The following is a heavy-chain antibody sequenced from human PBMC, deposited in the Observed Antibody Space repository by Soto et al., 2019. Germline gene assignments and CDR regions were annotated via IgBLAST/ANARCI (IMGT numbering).Heavy chain of an antibody. CDR3: ARAKTPGVPAAIRYGMDV. D-gene: IGHD2-2*02. CDR2: IYPGDSDT. Sequence: GESLKISCKGSGYSFTSYWIGWVRQMPGKGLEWMGIIYPGDSDTRYSPSFQGQVTISADKSISTAYLQWSSLKASDTAMYYCARAKTPGVPAAIRYGMDVWGQGTTVTVS. V-gene: IGHV5-51*01. CDR1: GYSFTSYW. J-gene: IGHJ6*02.